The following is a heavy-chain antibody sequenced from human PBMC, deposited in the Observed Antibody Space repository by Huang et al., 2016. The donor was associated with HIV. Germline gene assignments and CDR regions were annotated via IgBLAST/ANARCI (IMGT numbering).Heavy chain of an antibody. CDR3: TTWISTAAGGN. D-gene: IGHD2-15*01. J-gene: IGHJ4*02. Sequence: EVHLIESGGGLVKPGSSLRLSCEGSGFSFSTVWMSWVRPTPGKGLGWVALSKNSLDVGTTDYAAPVGGRLSISRDDSKNRMDLQMHDLKAADTAVYYCTTWISTAAGGNWGQGTLVTVSS. V-gene: IGHV3-15*01. CDR1: GFSFSTVW. CDR2: SKNSLDVGTT.